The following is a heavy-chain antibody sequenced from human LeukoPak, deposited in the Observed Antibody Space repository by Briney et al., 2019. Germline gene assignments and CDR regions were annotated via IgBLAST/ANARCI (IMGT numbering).Heavy chain of an antibody. CDR2: INQDGNDK. Sequence: TGGSLRLSCAASGFTFSNYWMSWVRQAPGKGLEWVANINQDGNDKYYVDSVKGRFTISRDNAKNSLYLQMNSLRAEDTAIYYCLREETIVVIPEPPPRGQGTLVTVS. V-gene: IGHV3-7*01. CDR1: GFTFSNYW. J-gene: IGHJ4*02. CDR3: LREETIVVIPEPPP. D-gene: IGHD1-14*01.